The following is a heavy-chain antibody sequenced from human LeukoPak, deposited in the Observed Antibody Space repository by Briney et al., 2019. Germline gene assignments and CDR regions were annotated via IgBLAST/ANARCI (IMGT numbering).Heavy chain of an antibody. D-gene: IGHD2-21*02. Sequence: GGSLRLSCAASGFTFSSYTMNWVRQAPGKGLEWVSSIAGSSGYISYADSVKGRFTISRDNAKKSLYLQITSLTAEDTAVYYCARDRGADCGVDCYLGFYYWGRGTLVTVSS. CDR1: GFTFSSYT. V-gene: IGHV3-21*01. J-gene: IGHJ4*01. CDR2: IAGSSGYI. CDR3: ARDRGADCGVDCYLGFYY.